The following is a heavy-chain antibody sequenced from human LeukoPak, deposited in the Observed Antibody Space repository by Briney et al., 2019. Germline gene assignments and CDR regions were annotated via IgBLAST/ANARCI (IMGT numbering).Heavy chain of an antibody. CDR3: ASPYCSGGRWGCDDAFDI. D-gene: IGHD2-15*01. Sequence: ASVKVSCKASGYTFTGYYMHWVRQAPGQGLEGMGWINLKRGGTNYARKCQGRVTITRDTSLSTAYMELSRLRSDDPAVYYCASPYCSGGRWGCDDAFDIWGQGTMVTVSS. V-gene: IGHV1-2*02. CDR2: INLKRGGT. CDR1: GYTFTGYY. J-gene: IGHJ3*02.